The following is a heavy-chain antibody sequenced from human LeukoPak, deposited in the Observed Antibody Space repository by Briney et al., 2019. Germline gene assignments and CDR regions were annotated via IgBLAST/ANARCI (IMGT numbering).Heavy chain of an antibody. Sequence: GGSLRLSCAASGFTFSSYAMSWVRQAPGKGLEWVSYISSSSSYTNYADSVKGRFTISRDNAKNSLYLQMNSLRAEDTAVYYCARTDIVVVPAAMDYWGQGTLVTVSS. CDR1: GFTFSSYA. CDR2: ISSSSSYT. D-gene: IGHD2-2*01. J-gene: IGHJ4*02. CDR3: ARTDIVVVPAAMDY. V-gene: IGHV3-11*03.